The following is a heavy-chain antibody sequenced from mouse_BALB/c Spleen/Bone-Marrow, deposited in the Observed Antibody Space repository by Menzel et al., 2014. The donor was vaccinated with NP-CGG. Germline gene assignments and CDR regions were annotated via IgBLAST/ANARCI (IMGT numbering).Heavy chain of an antibody. CDR1: GYAFNLSW. J-gene: IGHJ4*01. D-gene: IGHD4-1*01. CDR2: IYPGDGDT. V-gene: IGHV1-82*01. CDR3: ARAGIGLDY. Sequence: QVQLQQSGPELVKPGASVKISRKASGYAFNLSWMNWAKQRPGQGLEWIGRIYPGDGDTSYNGKFKGKATLTADKSSSTAYMQLINLTSVDSAVYFCARAGIGLDYWGQGTSVTVSS.